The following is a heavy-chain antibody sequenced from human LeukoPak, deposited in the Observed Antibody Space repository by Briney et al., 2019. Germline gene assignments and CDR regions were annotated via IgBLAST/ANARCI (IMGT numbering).Heavy chain of an antibody. V-gene: IGHV3-30*04. D-gene: IGHD3-22*01. Sequence: GGSLRLSCAASGFTFSSYAMHWVRQAPGKGLEWVAVISYDGSNKYYADSVKGRFTISRDSSKNTLYLQMNSLRAEDTAVYYCARDQYYYDSSGYPSYWGQGTLVTVSS. J-gene: IGHJ4*02. CDR1: GFTFSSYA. CDR3: ARDQYYYDSSGYPSY. CDR2: ISYDGSNK.